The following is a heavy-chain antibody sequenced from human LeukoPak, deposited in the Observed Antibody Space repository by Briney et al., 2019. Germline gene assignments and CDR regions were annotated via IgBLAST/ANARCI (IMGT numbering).Heavy chain of an antibody. D-gene: IGHD3-10*01. J-gene: IGHJ4*02. CDR3: ARRKITKELDY. Sequence: GASLKISCKASGYTFNIFWIGWVRQRPGKGLEWMGIIHPGHSDTRYSPSFQGQVTVSADTSLNTAYLQWGSLKASDTAIYYCARRKITKELDYWGQGTLVTVSS. CDR2: IHPGHSDT. V-gene: IGHV5-51*01. CDR1: GYTFNIFW.